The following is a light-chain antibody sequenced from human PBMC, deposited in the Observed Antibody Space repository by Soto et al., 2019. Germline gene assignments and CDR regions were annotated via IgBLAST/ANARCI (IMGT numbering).Light chain of an antibody. V-gene: IGKV3-20*01. Sequence: EIVMTQSQLSLPVTPGEPASISCRSSQSVSSSYLAWYQQKPGQAPRLLIYGASSRATGIPDRFSGSGSGTDFTLTISRLEPEDFAVYYCQQYGSSPPNTFGQGTRLEIK. CDR3: QQYGSSPPNT. CDR1: QSVSSSY. CDR2: GAS. J-gene: IGKJ5*01.